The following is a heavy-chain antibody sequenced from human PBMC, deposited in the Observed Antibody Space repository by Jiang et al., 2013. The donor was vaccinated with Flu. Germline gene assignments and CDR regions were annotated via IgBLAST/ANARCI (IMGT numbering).Heavy chain of an antibody. Sequence: LLKPSETLSLTCAVYGGSFSGYYWSWIRQPPGKGLEWIGEINHSGSTNYNPSLKSRVTISVDTSKNQFSLKLSSVTAADTAVYYCARGHPSDSRAPDSSSYWGQGTLVTVSS. CDR1: GGSFSGYY. CDR2: INHSGST. D-gene: IGHD6-13*01. V-gene: IGHV4-34*01. J-gene: IGHJ4*02. CDR3: ARGHPSDSRAPDSSSY.